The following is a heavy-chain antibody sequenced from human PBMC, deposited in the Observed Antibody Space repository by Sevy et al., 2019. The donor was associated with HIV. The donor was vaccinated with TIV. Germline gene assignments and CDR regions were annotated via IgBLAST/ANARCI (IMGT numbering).Heavy chain of an antibody. V-gene: IGHV3-30*04. J-gene: IGHJ3*01. CDR1: GFSFSTYA. D-gene: IGHD3-22*01. Sequence: GGSLRLSCAASGFSFSTYAMHWVRQAPGTGLEWVAVISYDESHKYYTNSVKGRFTISRDISKNTWFLQMNSLRAEDTALYYCSKALANPLCDSFDLWGQGTVVTVSS. CDR3: SKALANPLCDSFDL. CDR2: ISYDESHK.